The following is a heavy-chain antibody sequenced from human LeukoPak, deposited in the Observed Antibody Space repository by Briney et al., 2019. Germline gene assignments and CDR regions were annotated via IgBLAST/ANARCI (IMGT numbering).Heavy chain of an antibody. CDR3: ARARRTYYYYYYMDV. CDR2: IIPMFGTA. Sequence: GASVKVSCKASVGTFSSYAISWVRQTPGQGLEWMRGIIPMFGTADYARKFQGRVTITTDESTSTAYMDLSSLRSEDTAVYYCARARRTYYYYYYMDVWGKGTTVTVSS. CDR1: VGTFSSYA. V-gene: IGHV1-69*05. J-gene: IGHJ6*03.